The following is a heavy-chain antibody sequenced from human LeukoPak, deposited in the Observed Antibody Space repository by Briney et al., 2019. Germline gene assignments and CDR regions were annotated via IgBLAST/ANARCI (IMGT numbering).Heavy chain of an antibody. CDR3: ARLEYSYGLNDY. J-gene: IGHJ4*02. D-gene: IGHD5-18*01. V-gene: IGHV4-34*01. Sequence: AETLSLTCAVYGGSFSGYYWSWIRQPPGKGLEWIGEISHSGSTNYNPSLKSRVTISVDTSKNQFSLRLSSVTAADTAVYYCARLEYSYGLNDYWGQGTLVTVSS. CDR2: ISHSGST. CDR1: GGSFSGYY.